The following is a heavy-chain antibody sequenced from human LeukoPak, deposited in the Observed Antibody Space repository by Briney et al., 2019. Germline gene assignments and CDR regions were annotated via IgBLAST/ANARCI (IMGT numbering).Heavy chain of an antibody. Sequence: GGSLRFSCAASGFTVSSNYMSWVRQAPGKGLEWVSVIYSGGSTYYADSVKGRFTISRDNSKNTLYLQMNSLRAEDTAVYYCAREGRHYYDSSGYYWKDWGQGTLVTVSS. CDR1: GFTVSSNY. CDR3: AREGRHYYDSSGYYWKD. V-gene: IGHV3-66*02. J-gene: IGHJ4*02. CDR2: IYSGGST. D-gene: IGHD3-22*01.